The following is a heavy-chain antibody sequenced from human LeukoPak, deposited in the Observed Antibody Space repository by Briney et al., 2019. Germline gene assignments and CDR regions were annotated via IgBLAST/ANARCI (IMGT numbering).Heavy chain of an antibody. Sequence: ASVKVSCKASGYTFTAYDINWVRQATGQGLEWMGWMSPNSGNTGYAQKFQGRVTITRNTSISTAYMELSSLGSEDTAVYHCAKEGDCSSMTCYYFDDWGQGTLVTVSS. CDR3: AKEGDCSSMTCYYFDD. CDR1: GYTFTAYD. J-gene: IGHJ4*02. D-gene: IGHD2-2*01. CDR2: MSPNSGNT. V-gene: IGHV1-8*03.